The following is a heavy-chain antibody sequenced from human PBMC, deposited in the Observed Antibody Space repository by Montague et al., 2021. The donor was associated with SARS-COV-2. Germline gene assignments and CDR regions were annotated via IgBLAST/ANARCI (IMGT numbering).Heavy chain of an antibody. J-gene: IGHJ6*02. CDR1: GFTFSSYS. D-gene: IGHD3-10*01. Sequence: SLRLSCAASGFTFSSYSMHWVRQAPGKGLEWVSYISSTSSTLYYADSVDGRFTISRNNANYSLCLQKDLLRDEDTAVYYCARDVRDYYCSVSYYRQRSHCGYYYDMDVWGQGTTVTVSS. CDR2: ISSTSSTL. V-gene: IGHV3-48*02. CDR3: ARDVRDYYCSVSYYRQRSHCGYYYDMDV.